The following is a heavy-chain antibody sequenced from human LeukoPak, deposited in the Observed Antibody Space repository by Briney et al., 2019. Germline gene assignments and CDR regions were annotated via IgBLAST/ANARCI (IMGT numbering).Heavy chain of an antibody. CDR3: ARATMVRGVIYNWFDP. V-gene: IGHV1-18*01. CDR2: ISAYNGNT. Sequence: SVKVSCKTSGYTFTSYGTSWVQQAPGQGLEWMGWISAYNGNTNYAQKVQGRVTITADKSTSTAYMEPSSLRSEDTAVYYCARATMVRGVIYNWFDPWGQGPLVTVSS. J-gene: IGHJ5*02. D-gene: IGHD3-10*01. CDR1: GYTFTSYG.